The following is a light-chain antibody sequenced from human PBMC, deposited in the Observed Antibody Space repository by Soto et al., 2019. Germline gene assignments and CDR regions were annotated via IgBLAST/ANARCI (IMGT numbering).Light chain of an antibody. Sequence: EIVLTQSPATLSLSPGERATLSCRASRSISTYLAWHQQKPGQAPRLLIYDTSNRATGIPARFSGSGSGTDFTLTISSLEPEDFAVYYCQQRSNLWTFGQGTKVDI. CDR2: DTS. J-gene: IGKJ1*01. CDR3: QQRSNLWT. CDR1: RSISTY. V-gene: IGKV3-11*01.